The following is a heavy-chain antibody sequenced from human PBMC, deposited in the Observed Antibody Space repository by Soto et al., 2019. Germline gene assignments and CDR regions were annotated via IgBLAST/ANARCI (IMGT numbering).Heavy chain of an antibody. Sequence: SETLSLTCTVSGDSISGGACFWSWIRQPPGKCLEWIANVYYSGSSYYNPSLKSRLTISVDTTKNQFSLQLKSMTAADTAVYYCAKLSCTSSTCYFPGWFDPWGQGTLVTVSS. CDR3: AKLSCTSSTCYFPGWFDP. V-gene: IGHV4-31*03. CDR1: GDSISGGACF. CDR2: VYYSGSS. J-gene: IGHJ5*02. D-gene: IGHD2-2*01.